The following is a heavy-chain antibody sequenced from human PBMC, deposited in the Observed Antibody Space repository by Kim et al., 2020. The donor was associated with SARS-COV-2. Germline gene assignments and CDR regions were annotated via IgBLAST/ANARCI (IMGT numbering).Heavy chain of an antibody. CDR3: VRAGGFCSSTSCYKNWFDP. CDR1: GFTFSTFW. D-gene: IGHD2-2*02. V-gene: IGHV3-74*01. CDR2: INSDGSNT. Sequence: GGSLRLSCAASGFTFSTFWMHWVRQAPGKGPVWVSRINSDGSNTIYADSVKGRFTISRDNAKNTLYLQMNSLRAEDTAVYYCVRAGGFCSSTSCYKNWFDPWGQGTLVTVSS. J-gene: IGHJ5*02.